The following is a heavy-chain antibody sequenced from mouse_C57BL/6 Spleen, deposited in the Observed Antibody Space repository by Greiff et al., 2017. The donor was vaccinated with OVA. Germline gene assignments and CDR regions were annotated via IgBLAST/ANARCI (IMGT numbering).Heavy chain of an antibody. Sequence: EVQGVESGGDLVKPGGSLKLSCAASGFTFSSYGMSWVRQTPDQRLEWVATISSGGSSTYYPDSLKGRFTLSRDNAKNTLYLQMSSLKSEDTAMYYGARQRYYDYSHWYFDVWGTGTTVTVSS. CDR1: GFTFSSYG. V-gene: IGHV5-6*01. D-gene: IGHD2-4*01. J-gene: IGHJ1*03. CDR3: ARQRYYDYSHWYFDV. CDR2: ISSGGSST.